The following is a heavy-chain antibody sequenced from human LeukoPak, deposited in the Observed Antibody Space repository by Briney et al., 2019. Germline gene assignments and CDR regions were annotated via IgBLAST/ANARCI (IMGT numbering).Heavy chain of an antibody. D-gene: IGHD4-11*01. J-gene: IGHJ4*02. V-gene: IGHV4-59*12. CDR3: ARDYRYYFDY. CDR1: GGSISSYY. Sequence: SETLSLTCTVSGGSISSYYWSWIRQPPGKGLEWIGYIYYSGSTNYNPSLKSRVTISVDTSKNQFSLKLSSVTAADTAVYHCARDYRYYFDYWGQGTLVTVSS. CDR2: IYYSGST.